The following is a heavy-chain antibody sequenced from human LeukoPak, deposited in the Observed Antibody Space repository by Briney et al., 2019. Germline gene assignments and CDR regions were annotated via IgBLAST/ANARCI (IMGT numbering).Heavy chain of an antibody. Sequence: ASVKVSCKASGYTFTSYDINWVRQATGQGLEWMGWMNPNSGNTGYAQKFQGRVTITRNTSISTAYMELSSLRSEDTAVYYCARFWDYDSSGYPPPNAFDIWGQGTMVTVSP. V-gene: IGHV1-8*03. CDR3: ARFWDYDSSGYPPPNAFDI. CDR2: MNPNSGNT. D-gene: IGHD3-22*01. CDR1: GYTFTSYD. J-gene: IGHJ3*02.